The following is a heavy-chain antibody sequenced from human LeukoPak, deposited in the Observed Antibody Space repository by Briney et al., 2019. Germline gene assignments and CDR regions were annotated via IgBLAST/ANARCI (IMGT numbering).Heavy chain of an antibody. CDR3: AKDMGVVPAAASDC. CDR2: IKQDGSEK. Sequence: PGGSLRLSCAASGFTFSSYWMSWVRQAPGKGLEWVANIKQDGSEKYYVDSVKGRFTISRDNAENSLYLQMNSLRAEDTAVYYCAKDMGVVPAAASDCWGQGTLVTVSS. D-gene: IGHD2-2*01. V-gene: IGHV3-7*01. CDR1: GFTFSSYW. J-gene: IGHJ4*02.